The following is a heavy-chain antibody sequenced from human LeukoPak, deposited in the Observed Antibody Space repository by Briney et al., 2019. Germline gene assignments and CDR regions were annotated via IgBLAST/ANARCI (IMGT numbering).Heavy chain of an antibody. Sequence: GRSLRLSCAVSGFTFDDYAMHWVRHAPGKGLEWVSGISWNSGSIGYAGSVKGRFTISRDNAKNSLYLQMNSLRAEDTALYYCAKDSGLYYYDSSGPFGYGMDVWGQGTAVTVSS. CDR3: AKDSGLYYYDSSGPFGYGMDV. D-gene: IGHD3-22*01. CDR1: GFTFDDYA. V-gene: IGHV3-9*01. J-gene: IGHJ6*02. CDR2: ISWNSGSI.